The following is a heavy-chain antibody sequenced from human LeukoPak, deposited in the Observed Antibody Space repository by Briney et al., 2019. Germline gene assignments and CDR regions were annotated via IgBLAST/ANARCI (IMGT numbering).Heavy chain of an antibody. CDR2: INPNSGGT. Sequence: GASVKVSCKASGYTFTGYYMHWARQAPGQGLEWMGRINPNSGGTNYAQKFQGRVTMTRDTSISTAYMELSRLRSDDTAVYYCARDSSFYCSGGSCYPYNWFDPWGQGTLVTVSS. V-gene: IGHV1-2*06. CDR3: ARDSSFYCSGGSCYPYNWFDP. D-gene: IGHD2-15*01. CDR1: GYTFTGYY. J-gene: IGHJ5*02.